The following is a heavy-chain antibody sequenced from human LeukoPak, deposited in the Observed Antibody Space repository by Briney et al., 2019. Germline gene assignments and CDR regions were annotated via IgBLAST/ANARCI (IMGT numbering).Heavy chain of an antibody. CDR2: INTDGSNT. Sequence: GGSLRLSCAASGFTFSRYWMLWVRQAPGKGLVWVSRINTDGSNTNYADSVKGRFTISRDNAKNTVYLQMNSLRAEDTAVYYCARVSTGSSSYDYWGQGTLVTVYS. D-gene: IGHD6-13*01. CDR1: GFTFSRYW. V-gene: IGHV3-74*01. CDR3: ARVSTGSSSYDY. J-gene: IGHJ4*02.